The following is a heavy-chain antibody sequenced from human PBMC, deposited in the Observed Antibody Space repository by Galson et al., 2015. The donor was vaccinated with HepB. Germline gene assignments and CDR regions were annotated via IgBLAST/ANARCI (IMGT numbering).Heavy chain of an antibody. D-gene: IGHD5-18*01. Sequence: ETLSLTCAVYGGSFSGYYWSWLRQPPGKGLEWIGEINHSGGTNYNPSLKSRVTISVDTSKNQFSLKLSSVTAADTAVYYCARGLGVQLWLQGNWFDPWGQGTLVTVSS. V-gene: IGHV4-34*01. CDR2: INHSGGT. J-gene: IGHJ5*02. CDR3: ARGLGVQLWLQGNWFDP. CDR1: GGSFSGYY.